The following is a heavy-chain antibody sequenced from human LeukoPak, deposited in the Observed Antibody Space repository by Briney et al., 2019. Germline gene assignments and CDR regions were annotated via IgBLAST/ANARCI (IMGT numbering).Heavy chain of an antibody. J-gene: IGHJ4*02. CDR2: LNPNSGGT. CDR3: AKSQYSFGSGSTKPLFDY. V-gene: IGHV1-2*02. Sequence: ASVKVSCKTSGYIFTDYYIHWVRQARGQGLEGTGWLNPNSGGTYFALEFEARVTLTRDTSINTAYMEMRGLTSDDTAVYYCAKSQYSFGSGSTKPLFDYWGQGTLVTVSS. D-gene: IGHD3-10*01. CDR1: GYIFTDYY.